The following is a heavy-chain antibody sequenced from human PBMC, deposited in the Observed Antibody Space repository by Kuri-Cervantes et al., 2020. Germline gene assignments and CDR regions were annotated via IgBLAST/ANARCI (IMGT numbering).Heavy chain of an antibody. CDR2: IIPFFGTP. CDR1: GYTFTGYY. J-gene: IGHJ4*02. Sequence: SVKVSCKTSGYTFTGYYMHWVRQAPGQGLEWMGGIIPFFGTPNYAHKFQGRVTITTDESTSTAYMELSSLRSEDTAVYYCARSLDSSSWTSCWYWGQGTLVTVSS. CDR3: ARSLDSSSWTSCWY. D-gene: IGHD6-13*01. V-gene: IGHV1-69*05.